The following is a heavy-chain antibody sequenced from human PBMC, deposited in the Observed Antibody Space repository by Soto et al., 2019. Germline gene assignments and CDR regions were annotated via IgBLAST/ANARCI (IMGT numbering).Heavy chain of an antibody. CDR3: ARDVDIVVTIPYYLDY. CDR2: ISTYNDST. CDR1: GYTFSSYG. D-gene: IGHD5-12*01. Sequence: QVQLVQSGNEMKKPGASVKVSCKASGYTFSSYGISWVRQAPGQGLEWMGRISTYNDSTLYAQKFQGRVTMTTDTFTSTAYMELRSLRSDDAAVYYCARDVDIVVTIPYYLDYWGQGTLVTVSS. J-gene: IGHJ4*02. V-gene: IGHV1-18*04.